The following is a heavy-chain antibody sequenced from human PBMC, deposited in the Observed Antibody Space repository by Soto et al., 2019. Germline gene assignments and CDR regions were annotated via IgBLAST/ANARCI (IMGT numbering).Heavy chain of an antibody. CDR2: IYYSGST. CDR1: GGSISSYY. CDR3: ARVRDIVVVPAASWFDP. V-gene: IGHV4-59*01. D-gene: IGHD2-2*01. J-gene: IGHJ5*02. Sequence: TSETLSLTCTVSGGSISSYYWSWIRQPPGKGLEWIGYIYYSGSTNYNPSLKSRVTISVDTSKNQFSLKLSSVTAADTAVYYCARVRDIVVVPAASWFDPWGQGTLVTVSS.